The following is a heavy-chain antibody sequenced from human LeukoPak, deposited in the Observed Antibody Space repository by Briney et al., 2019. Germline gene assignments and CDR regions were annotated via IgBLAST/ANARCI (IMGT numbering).Heavy chain of an antibody. D-gene: IGHD6-13*01. Sequence: ASVKVSCKASGYTFTSYDINWVRQATGQGLEWMGWMNPNSGNTGCAQKFQGRVTMTRNTSISTAYMELSSLRSEDTAVYYCARGMDSSSWYESWFDPWGQGTLVTVSS. J-gene: IGHJ5*02. V-gene: IGHV1-8*01. CDR2: MNPNSGNT. CDR3: ARGMDSSSWYESWFDP. CDR1: GYTFTSYD.